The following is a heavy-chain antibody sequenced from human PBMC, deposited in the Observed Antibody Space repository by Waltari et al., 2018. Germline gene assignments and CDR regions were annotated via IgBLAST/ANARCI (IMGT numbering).Heavy chain of an antibody. V-gene: IGHV3-73*01. CDR2: IRSKANSYAQ. Sequence: EVQLVESGGGLVQPGGSLRLSCAASGFTFSGPAMHWVRQASGKGLGWVGRIRSKANSYAQAYAASVKGRFTISRDDSKNTAYLQMNSLKTEDTAVYYCTSLTVTGTNDYWGQGTLVTVSS. D-gene: IGHD6-19*01. CDR3: TSLTVTGTNDY. CDR1: GFTFSGPA. J-gene: IGHJ4*02.